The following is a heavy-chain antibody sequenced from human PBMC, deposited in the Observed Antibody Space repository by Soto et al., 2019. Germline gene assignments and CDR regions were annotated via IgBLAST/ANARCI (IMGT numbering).Heavy chain of an antibody. CDR3: ARDSGTVGYDDS. D-gene: IGHD3-10*01. CDR1: GGTFSTYT. CDR2: IIPLLDVT. Sequence: QVQLVQSGAEVKKPGSSVKVSCKASGGTFSTYTINWVRQAPGQGLEWTGRIIPLLDVTNNAQRFQGRVTITADKSTSTVYMELTSLTSQDTAVYYGARDSGTVGYDDSWGQGTLVTVSS. V-gene: IGHV1-69*08. J-gene: IGHJ4*02.